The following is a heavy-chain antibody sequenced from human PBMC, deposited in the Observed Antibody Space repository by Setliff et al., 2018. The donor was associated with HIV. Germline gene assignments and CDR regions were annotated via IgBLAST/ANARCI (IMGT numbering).Heavy chain of an antibody. V-gene: IGHV4-28*01. CDR1: GSSISTSYW. Sequence: SATLSLTCAVSGSSISTSYWWGWIRQPPGKGLEWIGYIYHSGSTYYNPSLKSRVTLSVDTSKNQFSLQLTSVTAVDTAVYYCARKPDSRNWFDPWGQGTLVTVSS. J-gene: IGHJ5*02. CDR2: IYHSGST. CDR3: ARKPDSRNWFDP.